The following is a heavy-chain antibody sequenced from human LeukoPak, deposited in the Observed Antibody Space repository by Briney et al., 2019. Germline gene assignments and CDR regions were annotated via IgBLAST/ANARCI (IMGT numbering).Heavy chain of an antibody. CDR3: ARGFPYDYGDLAWFDP. CDR2: IIPIFGTA. V-gene: IGHV1-69*05. CDR1: GGTFSSYA. J-gene: IGHJ5*02. D-gene: IGHD4-17*01. Sequence: ASVKVSCKASGGTFSSYAISWVRQAPGQGLEWMGRIIPIFGTANYAQKFQGRVTMTRNTSISTAYMELSSLRSEDTAVYYCARGFPYDYGDLAWFDPWGQGTLVTVSS.